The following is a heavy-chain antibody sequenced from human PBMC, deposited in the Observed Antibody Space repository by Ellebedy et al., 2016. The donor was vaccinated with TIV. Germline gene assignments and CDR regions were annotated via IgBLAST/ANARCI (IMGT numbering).Heavy chain of an antibody. Sequence: PGGSLRLSCAASGFTFSDYEMDWVRQAPGKGLEWVGRAGNKAHSYTTKYAASVKGRFTISRDDSKSSLYLQMNSLKTEDTAVYYCARDYWGSYESWGQGTLVTVST. J-gene: IGHJ5*02. CDR3: ARDYWGSYES. CDR2: AGNKAHSYTT. V-gene: IGHV3-72*01. D-gene: IGHD3-16*01. CDR1: GFTFSDYE.